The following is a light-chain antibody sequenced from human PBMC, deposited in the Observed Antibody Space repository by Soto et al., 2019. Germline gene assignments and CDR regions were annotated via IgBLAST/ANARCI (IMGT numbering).Light chain of an antibody. CDR2: EVS. J-gene: IGLJ2*01. Sequence: QSALTKPASVSGSPGQSITISCTGTSSDVGAYNYVSWYQQHPGKAPKLMIYEVSNWPSGVSNRFSGSKSGNTTSLTISGLQAEDEADYYCSSYTTSSTVLFGGGTKLTVL. CDR3: SSYTTSSTVL. V-gene: IGLV2-14*01. CDR1: SSDVGAYNY.